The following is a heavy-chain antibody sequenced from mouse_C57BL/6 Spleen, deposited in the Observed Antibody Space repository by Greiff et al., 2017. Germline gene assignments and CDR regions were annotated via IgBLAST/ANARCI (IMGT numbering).Heavy chain of an antibody. CDR1: GYTFTSYW. J-gene: IGHJ4*01. CDR2: IYPSDSET. D-gene: IGHD3-1*01. Sequence: VQLQQPGAELVRPGSSVKLSCKASGYTFTSYWMDWVKQRPGQGLEWIGNIYPSDSETHYNQKFKDKATLTVDKSSSTAYMQLSSLTSEDSAVYYCARSGGRNAMDYWGQGTSVTVSS. V-gene: IGHV1-61*01. CDR3: ARSGGRNAMDY.